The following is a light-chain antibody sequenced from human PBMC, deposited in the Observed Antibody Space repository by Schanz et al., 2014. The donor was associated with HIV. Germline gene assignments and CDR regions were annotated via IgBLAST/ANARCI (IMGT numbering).Light chain of an antibody. Sequence: EIVMTQSPATLSASPGERATLSCRASQSVSSNLAWYQQKPGQAPRLLIYGASTRATGIPARFSGSGSGTEFTLTISNLQPEDFATYYCLQHNTYPRTFGQGTKLEI. J-gene: IGKJ2*01. CDR2: GAS. CDR1: QSVSSN. CDR3: LQHNTYPRT. V-gene: IGKV3-15*01.